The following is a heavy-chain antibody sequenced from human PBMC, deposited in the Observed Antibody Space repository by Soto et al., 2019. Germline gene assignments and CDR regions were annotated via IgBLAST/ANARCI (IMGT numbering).Heavy chain of an antibody. CDR1: GGSFSGYY. J-gene: IGHJ3*02. D-gene: IGHD4-17*01. V-gene: IGHV4-34*01. CDR3: ARSYGDWAFDI. CDR2: INHSGST. Sequence: PSETLSLTCALYGGSFSGYYWSWIRQPPGKGLEWIGEINHSGSTNYNPSLKSRVTISVDTSKNQFSLKLSSVTAADTAVYYCARSYGDWAFDIWGQGTMVSVSS.